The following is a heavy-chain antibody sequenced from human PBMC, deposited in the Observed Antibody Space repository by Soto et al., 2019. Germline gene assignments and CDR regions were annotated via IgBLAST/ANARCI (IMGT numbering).Heavy chain of an antibody. D-gene: IGHD3-10*01. CDR1: GFTFSSYV. V-gene: IGHV3-30-3*01. CDR3: ARDDEGGSDCDLGY. J-gene: IGHJ4*02. CDR2: ISRDGSKT. Sequence: QVQLVESGGGVVQPGRSLTLYCAASGFTFSSYVIHWVRQTPDKGLEWVAFISRDGSKTYYADSVKGRFTISRDNSKNTLYLEMNSLRAEDTAVYYCARDDEGGSDCDLGYWGQGTLVTVSS.